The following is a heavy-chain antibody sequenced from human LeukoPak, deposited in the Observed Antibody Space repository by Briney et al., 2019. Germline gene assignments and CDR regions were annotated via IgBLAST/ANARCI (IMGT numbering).Heavy chain of an antibody. Sequence: ASVKVSCKASGYTLTGYYMHWVRQAPGQGLEWMGWINPNNGGTNYAQKFQGRVTMTRDTSISTVYMELNRLKSDDTAVYYCARTPSMDYYYYMDVWGKGTTVTVSS. J-gene: IGHJ6*03. CDR1: GYTLTGYY. CDR2: INPNNGGT. D-gene: IGHD2/OR15-2a*01. CDR3: ARTPSMDYYYYMDV. V-gene: IGHV1-2*02.